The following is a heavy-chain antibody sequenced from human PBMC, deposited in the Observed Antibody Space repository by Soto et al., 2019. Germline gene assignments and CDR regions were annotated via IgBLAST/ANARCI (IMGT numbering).Heavy chain of an antibody. CDR3: AAAYGSGGSCYSPGAFDI. Sequence: QLQLQESGPGLVKPSETLSLTCTVSGGSISSSSYYWGWIRQPPGKGLEWIGSIYYSGSTYYNPSLLRRVTISLDTSKNQFSLKLSSVTAADTAVYYCAAAYGSGGSCYSPGAFDIWCQGTMVTVSS. D-gene: IGHD2-15*01. J-gene: IGHJ3*02. CDR1: GGSISSSSYY. CDR2: IYYSGST. V-gene: IGHV4-39*01.